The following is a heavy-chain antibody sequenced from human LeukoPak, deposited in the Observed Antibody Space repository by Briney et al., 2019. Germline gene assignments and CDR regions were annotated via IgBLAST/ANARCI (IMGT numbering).Heavy chain of an antibody. Sequence: GGSLRLSCAASGFTFSSYAMHWVRQAPGKGLGWVAVISYDGSNKYYADSVKGRFTISRDNSMNTLYLQMNSLRAEDTAVYYCAVHIAAAFDYWGQGTLVTAPS. CDR2: ISYDGSNK. D-gene: IGHD6-13*01. CDR1: GFTFSSYA. V-gene: IGHV3-30*14. CDR3: AVHIAAAFDY. J-gene: IGHJ4*02.